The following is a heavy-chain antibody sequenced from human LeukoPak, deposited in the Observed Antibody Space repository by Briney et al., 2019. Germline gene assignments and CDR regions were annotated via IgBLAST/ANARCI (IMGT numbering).Heavy chain of an antibody. CDR2: INPNSGGT. D-gene: IGHD6-13*01. CDR1: GYTFTGYY. J-gene: IGHJ4*02. Sequence: ASVKVSCKASGYTFTGYYMHWVRQAPGQGLEWMGWINPNSGGTNCAQKFQGRVTMTRDTSISTAYMELSRLRSDDTAVYYCARAGGIAAAGSDYWGQGTLVTVSS. CDR3: ARAGGIAAAGSDY. V-gene: IGHV1-2*02.